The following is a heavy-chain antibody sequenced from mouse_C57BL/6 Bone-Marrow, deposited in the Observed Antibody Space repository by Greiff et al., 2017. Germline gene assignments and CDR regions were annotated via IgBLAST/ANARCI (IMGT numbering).Heavy chain of an antibody. D-gene: IGHD2-3*01. V-gene: IGHV5-4*01. J-gene: IGHJ3*01. CDR2: ISDGGSYT. CDR3: AREWLLRAY. CDR1: GFTFSSYA. Sequence: EVQRVESGGGLVKPGGSLKLSCAASGFTFSSYAMSWVRQTPEKRLEWVATISDGGSYTYYPDNVKGRVTISRDNAKNNLYLQMSHLKSEDTAMYYCAREWLLRAYWGQGTLVTVSA.